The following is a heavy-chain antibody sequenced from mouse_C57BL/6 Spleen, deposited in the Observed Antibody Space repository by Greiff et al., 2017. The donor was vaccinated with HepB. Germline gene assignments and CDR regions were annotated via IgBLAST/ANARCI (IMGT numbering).Heavy chain of an antibody. CDR2: IYPGDGDT. V-gene: IGHV1-82*01. CDR1: GYAFSSSW. D-gene: IGHD1-3*01. J-gene: IGHJ2*01. CDR3: ASNSTDY. Sequence: VQRVESGPELVKPGASVKISCKASGYAFSSSWMNWVKQRPGKGLEWIGRIYPGDGDTNYNGKFKGKATLTADKSSSTAYMQLSSLTSEDSAVYFCASNSTDYWGQGTTLTVSS.